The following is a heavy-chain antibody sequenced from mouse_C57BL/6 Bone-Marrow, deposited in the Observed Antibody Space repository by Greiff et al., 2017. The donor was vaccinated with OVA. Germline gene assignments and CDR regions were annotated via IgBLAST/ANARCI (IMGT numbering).Heavy chain of an antibody. CDR1: GYTFTSYW. CDR2: INPSNGGT. CDR3: ARKKICYGYDTLDY. D-gene: IGHD2-2*01. V-gene: IGHV1-53*01. Sequence: QVQLQQPGTELVKPGASVKLSCKASGYTFTSYWMHWVKQRPGQGLEWIGNINPSNGGTNYNEKFKSKATLTVDKSSSTAYMQLSSLTAEDSAVYYCARKKICYGYDTLDYWGQGTTLTVSS. J-gene: IGHJ2*01.